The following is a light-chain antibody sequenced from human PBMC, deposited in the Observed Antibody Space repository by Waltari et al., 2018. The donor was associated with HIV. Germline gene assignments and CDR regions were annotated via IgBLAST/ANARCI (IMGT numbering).Light chain of an antibody. Sequence: QSALTQPASVSGSPGQSITISCTGTSSDTGGYNYVSWYQQHPGKAPKLMISDVSHRPSGVSNRFSVSKSGNTASLTISGLQAEDEADYYCSSYTSSSTLGVFGSGTKVTVL. V-gene: IGLV2-14*03. CDR1: SSDTGGYNY. CDR2: DVS. J-gene: IGLJ1*01. CDR3: SSYTSSSTLGV.